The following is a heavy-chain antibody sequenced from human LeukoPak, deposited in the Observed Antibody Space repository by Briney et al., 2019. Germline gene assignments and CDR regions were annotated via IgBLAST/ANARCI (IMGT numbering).Heavy chain of an antibody. CDR3: ASLAVAGLSEGY. V-gene: IGHV4-39*01. Sequence: NPSETLSLTCTVSGGSICSDSYYWAWIRQPPGKGLEWIASIYYSGSTYYNPSLKSRVTISVDTSRNQFSLKLSSVTAADTAVYYCASLAVAGLSEGYWGQGTLVIVSS. CDR2: IYYSGST. J-gene: IGHJ4*02. CDR1: GGSICSDSYY. D-gene: IGHD6-19*01.